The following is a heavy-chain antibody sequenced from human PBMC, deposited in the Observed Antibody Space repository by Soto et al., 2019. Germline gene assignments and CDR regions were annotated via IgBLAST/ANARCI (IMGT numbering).Heavy chain of an antibody. CDR2: IHYTGST. Sequence: PWETLSLTCTVSGDSISSYYWSWIRQPPVNGLEWIGYIHYTGSTNYNPSLRSRVTISVDTSKNQFSLKLSSVTAADTAVYYCARNAVAGRDYYYYGMDVWGQGTTVTV. D-gene: IGHD6-19*01. CDR1: GDSISSYY. CDR3: ARNAVAGRDYYYYGMDV. J-gene: IGHJ6*02. V-gene: IGHV4-59*12.